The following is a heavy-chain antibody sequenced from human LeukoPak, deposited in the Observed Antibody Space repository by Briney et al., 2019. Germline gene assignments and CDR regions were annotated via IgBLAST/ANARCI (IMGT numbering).Heavy chain of an antibody. J-gene: IGHJ6*02. CDR2: FSVSGGTI. CDR1: GFTFSTYE. Sequence: GGSLRLSCAASGFTFSTYEMNWVRQAPGKGLEWVSYFSVSGGTIKYADSVKGRFTISRDNAKNSLYLQLNSLRAEDTAVYYCARGDGGYYYGMDVWGQGTTVTVSS. D-gene: IGHD3-3*01. CDR3: ARGDGGYYYGMDV. V-gene: IGHV3-48*03.